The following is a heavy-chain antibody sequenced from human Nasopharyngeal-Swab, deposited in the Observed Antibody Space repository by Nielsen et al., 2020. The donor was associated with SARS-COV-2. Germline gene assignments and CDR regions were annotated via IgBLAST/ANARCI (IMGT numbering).Heavy chain of an antibody. V-gene: IGHV3-30-3*01. J-gene: IGHJ4*02. CDR3: ARDLSIAAASI. D-gene: IGHD6-13*01. CDR2: ISYDGSNK. Sequence: WIRQPPGKGLEWVAVISYDGSNKYYADSVKGRFTISRDNSKNTLYLQMNSLRAEDTAVYYCARDLSIAAASIWGQGTLVT.